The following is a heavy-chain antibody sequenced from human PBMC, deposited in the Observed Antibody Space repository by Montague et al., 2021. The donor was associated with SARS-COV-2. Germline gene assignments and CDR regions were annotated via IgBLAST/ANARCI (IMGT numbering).Heavy chain of an antibody. D-gene: IGHD6-19*01. CDR1: GGSISSTSFF. CDR3: ARSTSGWFRY. J-gene: IGHJ4*02. CDR2: MCCSGTT. V-gene: IGHV4-39*01. Sequence: SETLSLTCSVSGGSISSTSFFWAWIRQPPGKGLEWVGSMCCSGTTYYNPSLKSRLTISGDTSRNQLSVRLSSVTAADTAVYYCARSTSGWFRYWGQGTLVTVSS.